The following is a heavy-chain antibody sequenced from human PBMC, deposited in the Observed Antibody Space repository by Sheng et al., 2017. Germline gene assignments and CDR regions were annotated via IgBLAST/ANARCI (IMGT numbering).Heavy chain of an antibody. V-gene: IGHV4-34*01. Sequence: QVQLQQWGAGLLKPSETLSLTCAVYGGSFSGYYWSWIRQPPGKGLEWIGEINHSGSTNYNPSLKSRVTISVDTSKNQFSLKLSSVTAADTAVYYCASARRVPAAMGDGWFDPWGQGTLVTVSS. J-gene: IGHJ5*02. D-gene: IGHD2-2*01. CDR2: INHSGST. CDR1: GGSFSGYY. CDR3: ASARRVPAAMGDGWFDP.